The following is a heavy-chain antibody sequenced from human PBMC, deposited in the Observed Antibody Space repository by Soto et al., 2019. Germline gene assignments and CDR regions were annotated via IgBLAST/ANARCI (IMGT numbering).Heavy chain of an antibody. CDR2: IYYTGST. CDR1: GGSVNSDRYY. D-gene: IGHD6-6*01. V-gene: IGHV4-61*01. CDR3: ARQFSNSPEAFDS. Sequence: PSGTLSLTCTVSGGSVNSDRYYWSWIRQPPGRGLEWIGYIYYTGSTNYNPSLKSRVTISVDTSSNQSSLKLSSVTAADTAVYYCARQFSNSPEAFDSWGQGTLVTVSS. J-gene: IGHJ4*02.